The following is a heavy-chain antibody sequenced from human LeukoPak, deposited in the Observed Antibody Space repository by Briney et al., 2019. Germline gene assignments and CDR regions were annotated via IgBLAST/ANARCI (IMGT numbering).Heavy chain of an antibody. V-gene: IGHV4-31*03. J-gene: IGHJ4*02. D-gene: IGHD2-8*02. CDR1: GDSISSGGNY. CDR3: ARDVLRYYFDS. Sequence: SETLSLTCTVSGDSISSGGNYWSWIRQRPGQGLEWIGCIYHSGNTYYDPSLKSRLTMSVDTSKNQFSLKLSSVTAADTAVYYCARDVLRYYFDSWGQGTLVTVSS. CDR2: IYHSGNT.